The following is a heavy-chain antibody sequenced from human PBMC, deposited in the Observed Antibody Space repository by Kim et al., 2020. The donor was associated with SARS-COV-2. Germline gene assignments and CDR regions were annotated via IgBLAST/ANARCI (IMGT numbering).Heavy chain of an antibody. CDR2: ISGNSRDT. Sequence: GGSLRLSCAGSGFTFSDYYMTWIRQAPGKGLESLSYISGNSRDTNYADSVRGRFTISRDNTKNSLYLQMNSLRVEDTAVYYCTRDPRAADSWGQGTLVT. J-gene: IGHJ5*01. CDR3: TRDPRAADS. D-gene: IGHD6-25*01. CDR1: GFTFSDYY. V-gene: IGHV3-11*05.